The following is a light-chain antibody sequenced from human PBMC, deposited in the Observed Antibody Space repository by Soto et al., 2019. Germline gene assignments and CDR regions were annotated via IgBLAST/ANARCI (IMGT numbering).Light chain of an antibody. CDR2: LVS. Sequence: IVMTQSPLSLAVTPGEPASISCRSSQSLLHSNGYNYLDWYLQKPGQSPRRLIYLVSNRASGVPDRFSGSGSGTDFTLKISRVEAEDVGLYYCMQGLQTLTFGQGTRLQIK. V-gene: IGKV2-28*01. J-gene: IGKJ5*01. CDR1: QSLLHSNGYNY. CDR3: MQGLQTLT.